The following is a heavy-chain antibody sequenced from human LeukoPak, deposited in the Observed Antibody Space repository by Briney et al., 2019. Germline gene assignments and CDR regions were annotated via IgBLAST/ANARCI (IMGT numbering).Heavy chain of an antibody. CDR3: AGKCMLCSAFDY. Sequence: PSETVSLTCTVSGGSISSYYWSWIRQPAGRGLEWIGRIYTSGTTNYNPSLKSRVTMSVDTSKNQFSLKLSSVTAADTAVYHCAGKCMLCSAFDYWGQGSLVSVSS. D-gene: IGHD2-8*01. CDR2: IYTSGTT. J-gene: IGHJ4*02. CDR1: GGSISSYY. V-gene: IGHV4-4*07.